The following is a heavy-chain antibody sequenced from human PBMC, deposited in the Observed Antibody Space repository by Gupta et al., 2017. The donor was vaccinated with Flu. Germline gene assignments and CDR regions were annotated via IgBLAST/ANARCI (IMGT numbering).Heavy chain of an antibody. Sequence: EVQVLESGGGLVQPGGALRLSCVAAGCSFSNYAMSWIRQAPGKGLEWVSTMSASDSDTHYADSVKGRFTASRDNSKNTMYLQMNSLRVEDTAVYYCAKAVDTRGWYWDWFDPWGQGTLATVSS. CDR1: GCSFSNYA. CDR3: AKAVDTRGWYWDWFDP. J-gene: IGHJ5*02. V-gene: IGHV3-23*01. CDR2: MSASDSDT. D-gene: IGHD6-19*01.